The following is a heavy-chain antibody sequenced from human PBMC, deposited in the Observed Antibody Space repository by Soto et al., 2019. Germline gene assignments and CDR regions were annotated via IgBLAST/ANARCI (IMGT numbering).Heavy chain of an antibody. CDR2: LYYSGST. Sequence: QLQLQESGPGLVKPSETLSLTCNVSGGSIGTRNYYWAWIRQPPGKGLEWIGSLYYSGSTYYNPSLKSRVXXSXDXFKNQFSLKVTSVTAADTAVYYCARHYSSGWDYFDYWGQGTLVTVSS. CDR3: ARHYSSGWDYFDY. V-gene: IGHV4-39*01. J-gene: IGHJ4*02. CDR1: GGSIGTRNYY. D-gene: IGHD6-19*01.